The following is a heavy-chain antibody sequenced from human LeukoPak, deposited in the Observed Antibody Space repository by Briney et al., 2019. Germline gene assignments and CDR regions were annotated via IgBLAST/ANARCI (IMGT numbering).Heavy chain of an antibody. V-gene: IGHV4-4*07. J-gene: IGHJ4*02. Sequence: NPSETLSLTCTVSGGSISSYYWSWIRQPAGKGLEWIGRIYTSGSTNYNPSLKSRVTMSVDTSKNQFSLKLSSVTAADTAVYYCARHPQVGSSSHYFDYWGQGTLVTVSS. CDR3: ARHPQVGSSSHYFDY. CDR2: IYTSGST. D-gene: IGHD6-13*01. CDR1: GGSISSYY.